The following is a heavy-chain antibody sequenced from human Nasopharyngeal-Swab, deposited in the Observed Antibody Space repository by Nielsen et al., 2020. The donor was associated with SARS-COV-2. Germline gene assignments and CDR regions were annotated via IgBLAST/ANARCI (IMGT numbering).Heavy chain of an antibody. CDR3: ARARHWLAASGPFFVY. CDR1: GFTFRSYD. Sequence: GGSLRLSCAASGFTFRSYDMHWVRQGTGKGLEWVSAIGNAGDTYYPGSVKGRFTISRENAKNSLYLQMNSLRAEDTAVYYCARARHWLAASGPFFVYWGQGTLVTVSS. D-gene: IGHD6-13*01. CDR2: IGNAGDT. V-gene: IGHV3-13*01. J-gene: IGHJ4*02.